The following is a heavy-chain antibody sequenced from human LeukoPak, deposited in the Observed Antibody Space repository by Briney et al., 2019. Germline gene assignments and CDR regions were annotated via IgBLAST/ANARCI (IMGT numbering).Heavy chain of an antibody. CDR3: ATYFYGEYSAYSFVY. Sequence: PWGTLSLTCAVPGGSITSSQQGWSGGRQRQGKGVGGIAEVSHSVTTINTPPLKTRVTMSLDKPKNQFSLSLSSVTAADTAVYFCATYFYGEYSAYSFVYWGQGNLVTVSS. J-gene: IGHJ4*02. CDR1: GGSITSSQQG. D-gene: IGHD4-17*01. V-gene: IGHV4-4*02. CDR2: VSHSVTT.